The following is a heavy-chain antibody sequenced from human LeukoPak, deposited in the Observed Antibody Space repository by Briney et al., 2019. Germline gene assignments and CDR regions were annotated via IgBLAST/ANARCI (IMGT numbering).Heavy chain of an antibody. V-gene: IGHV3-33*01. D-gene: IGHD6-19*01. CDR2: IWYDGSNK. CDR1: GFTFSSYG. Sequence: GGSLRLSCAASGFTFSSYGMHWVRQAPGKGLEWVAVIWYDGSNKYYADSVKGRFTISRDNSKNTLYLQMNSLRAEDTAVYYCARDASGWYSFDYWGQGTLVTVSS. J-gene: IGHJ4*02. CDR3: ARDASGWYSFDY.